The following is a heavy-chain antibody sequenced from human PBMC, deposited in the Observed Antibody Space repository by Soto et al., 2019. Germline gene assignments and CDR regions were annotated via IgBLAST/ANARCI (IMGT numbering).Heavy chain of an antibody. D-gene: IGHD3-3*01. CDR2: IYPGDSGT. V-gene: IGHV5-51*01. CDR3: ARYRYGILEWLGSYHGMDV. Sequence: PGESLKISCKGSGYSFTSYWIGWVRQMPGKGLEWMGIIYPGDSGTRYSPSFQGQVTISAVKSISTAYLQCSSLKASDTAMYYCARYRYGILEWLGSYHGMDVWGQGTTVTVSS. CDR1: GYSFTSYW. J-gene: IGHJ6*02.